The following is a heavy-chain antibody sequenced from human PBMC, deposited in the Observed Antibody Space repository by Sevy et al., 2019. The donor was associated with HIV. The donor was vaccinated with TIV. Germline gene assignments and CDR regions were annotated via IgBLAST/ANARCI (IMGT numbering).Heavy chain of an antibody. CDR1: GFTFSNYF. CDR3: ARGDYYGSLYYFDY. Sequence: GGSLRLSCAASGFTFSNYFINWVRRAPGKGLEWVSCLSSGSSYIVYADSVKGRFTISRDNTKNSLYLHMNSLRAEDTAVYYCARGDYYGSLYYFDYWGPGTLVTVSS. D-gene: IGHD3-10*01. J-gene: IGHJ4*02. V-gene: IGHV3-21*01. CDR2: LSSGSSYI.